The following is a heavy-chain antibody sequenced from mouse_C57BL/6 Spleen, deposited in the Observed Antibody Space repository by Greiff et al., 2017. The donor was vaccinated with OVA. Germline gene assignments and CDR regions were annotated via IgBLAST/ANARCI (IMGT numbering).Heavy chain of an antibody. CDR1: GYTFTDYY. D-gene: IGHD1-1*01. CDR3: ARGHYGSSLWFAY. CDR2: INPNNGGT. J-gene: IGHJ3*01. Sequence: EVQLQQSGPELVKPGASVKISCKASGYTFTDYYMNWVKQSHGKSLEWIGDINPNNGGTSYNQKFKGKATLTVDKSSSTAYMELRSLTSEDSAVYYCARGHYGSSLWFAYWGQGTLVTVSA. V-gene: IGHV1-26*01.